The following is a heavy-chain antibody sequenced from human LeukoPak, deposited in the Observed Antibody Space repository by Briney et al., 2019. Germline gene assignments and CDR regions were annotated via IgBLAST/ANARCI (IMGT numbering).Heavy chain of an antibody. V-gene: IGHV5-10-1*01. D-gene: IGHD3-22*01. CDR3: VRQPPGVYDTTQNWFDP. Sequence: GESLKISWKVSGYSFHSYWITWVRQVPGKGLEWMGRIAPSDSYTNYNPSFEGHVTMSVEKSITTVYLQWSSLKASDAAMYYCVRQPPGVYDTTQNWFDPWGQGTLVTVSS. J-gene: IGHJ5*02. CDR1: GYSFHSYW. CDR2: IAPSDSYT.